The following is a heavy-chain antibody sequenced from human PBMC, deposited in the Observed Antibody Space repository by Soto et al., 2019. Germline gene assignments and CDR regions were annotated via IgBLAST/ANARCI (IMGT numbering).Heavy chain of an antibody. Sequence: GGSLRLSCAASGFTFSSYAMSWVRQAPGKGLEWVSAISGSGGSTYYADSVKGRFTISRDNSKNTLYLQVNSLRAEDTAVYYCAKFDFWSGYYGLTKGGTFDYWGQGTLVTVSS. CDR3: AKFDFWSGYYGLTKGGTFDY. CDR1: GFTFSSYA. D-gene: IGHD3-3*01. V-gene: IGHV3-23*01. CDR2: ISGSGGST. J-gene: IGHJ4*02.